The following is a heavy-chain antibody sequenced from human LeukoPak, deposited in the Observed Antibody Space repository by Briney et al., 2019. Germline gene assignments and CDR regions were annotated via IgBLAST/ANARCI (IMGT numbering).Heavy chain of an antibody. V-gene: IGHV1-69*05. CDR2: IIPIFGTA. J-gene: IGHJ3*02. D-gene: IGHD6-19*01. CDR3: ARPQGSSGWYAAFDI. CDR1: GGTFSSYA. Sequence: ASVKVSFKASGGTFSSYAISWVRQAPGQGLEWMGRIIPIFGTANYAQKFQGRVTITTDESTSTAYMELSSLRSEDTAVYYCARPQGSSGWYAAFDIWGQGTMVTVSS.